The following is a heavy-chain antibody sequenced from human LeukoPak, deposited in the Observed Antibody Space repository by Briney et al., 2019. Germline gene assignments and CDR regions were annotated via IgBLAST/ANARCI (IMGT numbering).Heavy chain of an antibody. V-gene: IGHV3-23*01. CDR2: ISGSGGRT. CDR1: GFTFSSYA. CDR3: ASRIATAGSVDY. D-gene: IGHD6-13*01. Sequence: PGGSLRLSCAASGFTFSSYAMSWVRQAPGKGLEWVSAISGSGGRTYYADSVKGRFTISRDNSKNTLHLQMNTLRAEDTAVYYCASRIATAGSVDYWGQGTLVTVSS. J-gene: IGHJ4*02.